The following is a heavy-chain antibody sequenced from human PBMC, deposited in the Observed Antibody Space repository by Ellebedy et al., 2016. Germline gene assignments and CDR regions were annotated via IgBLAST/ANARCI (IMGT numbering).Heavy chain of an antibody. CDR1: GGSISSSNW. Sequence: SETLSLXXAVSGGSISSSNWWSWIRQPPGKGLEWIGSRSYSGSTYYNPSLKSRVTISVDTSKNQFSLKLTSATAADTAVYYCARGGWQGIAVALGWFDPWGQGTLVTVSS. D-gene: IGHD6-19*01. CDR2: RSYSGST. J-gene: IGHJ5*02. V-gene: IGHV4-4*02. CDR3: ARGGWQGIAVALGWFDP.